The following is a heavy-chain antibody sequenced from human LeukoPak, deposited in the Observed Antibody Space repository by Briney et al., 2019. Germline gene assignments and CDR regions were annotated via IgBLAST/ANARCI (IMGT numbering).Heavy chain of an antibody. V-gene: IGHV4-59*01. D-gene: IGHD5-12*01. CDR1: GGSISSYY. CDR3: ARLGSSGYDQNWFDP. J-gene: IGHJ5*02. Sequence: SETLSLTCTVSGGSISSYYWSWIRQPPGKGLEWIGYIYYSGSTNYNPSLKSRVTMSVDTSKNQFSLKLSSVTAADTAVYYCARLGSSGYDQNWFDPWGQGTLVTVSS. CDR2: IYYSGST.